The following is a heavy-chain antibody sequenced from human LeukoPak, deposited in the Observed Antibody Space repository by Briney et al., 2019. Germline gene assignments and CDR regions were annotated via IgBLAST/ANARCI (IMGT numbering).Heavy chain of an antibody. D-gene: IGHD3-10*01. J-gene: IGHJ5*02. V-gene: IGHV3-30-3*01. CDR2: ISYHGSNK. Sequence: PGGSLRLSCAASGFTFSSCAMHWVRQAPGKGLEWVAVISYHGSNKYYADSVKGRFTISRDNSKNTLYLQMNSLRAEDTAVYYCARDRYYYGAGSYSPWFDPWGQGTLVTVSS. CDR1: GFTFSSCA. CDR3: ARDRYYYGAGSYSPWFDP.